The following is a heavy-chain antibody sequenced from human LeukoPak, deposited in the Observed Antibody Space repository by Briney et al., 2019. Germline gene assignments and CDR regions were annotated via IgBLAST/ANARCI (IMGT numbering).Heavy chain of an antibody. CDR1: GFPVRTNY. CDR3: VRSFSFNWFDP. J-gene: IGHJ5*02. V-gene: IGHV3-53*01. D-gene: IGHD2/OR15-2a*01. CDR2: IYTGSGET. Sequence: GGSLRLSCAVSGFPVRTNYMSWVRQAPGKGLEWVSVIYTGSGETYYADSVKGRFTISRDNSKNTLHLQMNSLRAEDTAVYYCVRSFSFNWFDPWGQGILVTVSS.